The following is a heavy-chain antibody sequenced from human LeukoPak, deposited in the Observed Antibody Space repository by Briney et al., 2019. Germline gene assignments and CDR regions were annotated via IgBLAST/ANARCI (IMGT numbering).Heavy chain of an antibody. CDR2: INHNGNVN. J-gene: IGHJ5*02. CDR3: ARGPSVCSGGSCYSGRFDP. Sequence: GGSLRLSCAASGFTFSSYWMNWARQAPGKGLEWVASINHNGNVNYYVDSVKGRFTISRDNAKNSLYLQMSNLRAEDTAVYYCARGPSVCSGGSCYSGRFDPWGQGTLVTVSS. D-gene: IGHD2-15*01. CDR1: GFTFSSYW. V-gene: IGHV3-7*03.